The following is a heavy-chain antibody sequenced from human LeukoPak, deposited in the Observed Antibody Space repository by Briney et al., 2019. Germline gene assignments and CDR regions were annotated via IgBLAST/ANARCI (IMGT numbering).Heavy chain of an antibody. D-gene: IGHD3-22*01. V-gene: IGHV4-59*12. Sequence: SETLSLTCTVSGGSISSYYWSWIRQPPGKGLEWIGYIYYSGSTNYNPSLKSRVTISVDTSKNQFSLKLSSVTAADTAVYYCARRGLRRNYYDSSGYHWGQGTLVTVSS. CDR1: GGSISSYY. CDR2: IYYSGST. J-gene: IGHJ4*02. CDR3: ARRGLRRNYYDSSGYH.